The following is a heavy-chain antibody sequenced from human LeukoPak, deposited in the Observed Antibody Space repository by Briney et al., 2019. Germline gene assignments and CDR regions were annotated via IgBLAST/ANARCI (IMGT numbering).Heavy chain of an antibody. CDR2: ISSCSSYI. J-gene: IGHJ4*02. CDR3: ARDWDYDILTGLYKEGGFDY. D-gene: IGHD3-9*01. Sequence: GGALRLSCAASGFTFISYSMNWVRQAPGKGLEWVSSISSCSSYIYYADSVKGRFTISRDNAKNTLYLQMNSLRAEDTAVYYCARDWDYDILTGLYKEGGFDYWGQGTLVTVSS. CDR1: GFTFISYS. V-gene: IGHV3-21*01.